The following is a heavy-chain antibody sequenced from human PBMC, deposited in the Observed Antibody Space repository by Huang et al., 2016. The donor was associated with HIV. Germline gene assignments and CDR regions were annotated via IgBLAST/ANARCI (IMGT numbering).Heavy chain of an antibody. V-gene: IGHV1-24*01. D-gene: IGHD2-15*01. CDR2: LDPEEGET. CDR3: ATSTPDVGAGVLRSAFDI. J-gene: IGHJ3*02. Sequence: QVQLVESGAELKKPGASVRVSCKVSGYTVSELSLHWVRQAPEKGLEWRGGLDPEEGETIYAQRLQGRVTRTEDTSTDTAYMELSSLRPEDTAVYYCATSTPDVGAGVLRSAFDIWGQGTMVTVSS. CDR1: GYTVSELS.